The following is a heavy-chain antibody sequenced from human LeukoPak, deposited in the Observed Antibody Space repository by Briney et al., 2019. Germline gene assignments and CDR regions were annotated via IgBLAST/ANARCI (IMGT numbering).Heavy chain of an antibody. D-gene: IGHD3-3*01. CDR1: GGTFSSYA. CDR2: IIPIFGTA. Sequence: EASVKVSCKASGGTFSSYAISWVRQAPGQGLEWMGGIIPIFGTANYAQKFQGRVTITADKSTSTAYMELSSLRSEDTAAYYCARYDFWSGSSPDYYYYYGMDVWGQGTTVTVSS. CDR3: ARYDFWSGSSPDYYYYYGMDV. J-gene: IGHJ6*02. V-gene: IGHV1-69*06.